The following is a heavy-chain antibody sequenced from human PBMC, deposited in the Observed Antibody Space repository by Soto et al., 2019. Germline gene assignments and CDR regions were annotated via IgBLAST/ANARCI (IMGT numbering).Heavy chain of an antibody. V-gene: IGHV1-8*01. Sequence: ASVKVSCKTSGYTFTSYDIHWVRQATGQGPEWMGWMNPNSGNSVYAQKFQGRITLTRNTSMSTVYMELSSLRSEDTAMYYCARRPVTGQLGIDYWGQGTLVTSPQ. CDR2: MNPNSGNS. J-gene: IGHJ4*02. CDR1: GYTFTSYD. CDR3: ARRPVTGQLGIDY. D-gene: IGHD6-6*01.